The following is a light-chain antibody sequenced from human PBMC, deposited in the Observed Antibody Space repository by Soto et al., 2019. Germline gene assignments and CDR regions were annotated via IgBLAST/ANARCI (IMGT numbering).Light chain of an antibody. V-gene: IGKV3-15*01. CDR2: AAS. CDR3: QQYNDWPPKYT. CDR1: QSVSSN. J-gene: IGKJ2*01. Sequence: EIVMTQSPATLSVSPGERATLSCRASQSVSSNLVWYQQKPGQAPRLLIYAASTRATGVPARFSGSESGTEFTLTISSLQSEDSAVYYCQQYNDWPPKYTFGQGTKLEIK.